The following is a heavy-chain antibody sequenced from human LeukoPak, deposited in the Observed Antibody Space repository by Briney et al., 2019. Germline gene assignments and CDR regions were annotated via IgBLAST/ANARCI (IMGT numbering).Heavy chain of an antibody. CDR3: ARRRRVGGRYFDY. Sequence: PSETLSLTCTVSGVSISTTSYYWGWIRQTPGKGLEWIGSMLYRGSTYYSPSLKSRVTISVDTSKNQFSLRLSSVTAADTAVYYCARRRRVGGRYFDYWGQGTLVTVSS. V-gene: IGHV4-39*07. CDR1: GVSISTTSYY. D-gene: IGHD4-23*01. CDR2: MLYRGST. J-gene: IGHJ4*02.